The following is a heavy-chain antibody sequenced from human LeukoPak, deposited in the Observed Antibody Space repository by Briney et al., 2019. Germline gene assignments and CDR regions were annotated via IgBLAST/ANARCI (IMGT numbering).Heavy chain of an antibody. CDR1: GYSFTSYW. D-gene: IGHD1-26*01. CDR2: IYPGDSDT. Sequence: KYGESLKISCKGSGYSFTSYWIGWVRQMPGKGLEWMGIIYPGDSDTRYSPSFQGQVTISADKSISTAYLQWSSLKASDTAMYYCARSPWGWELLGYAFDIWGQGTMVTVSS. CDR3: ARSPWGWELLGYAFDI. J-gene: IGHJ3*02. V-gene: IGHV5-51*01.